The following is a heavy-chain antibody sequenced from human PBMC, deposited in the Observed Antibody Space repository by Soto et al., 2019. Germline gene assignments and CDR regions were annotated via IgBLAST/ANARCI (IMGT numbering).Heavy chain of an antibody. D-gene: IGHD6-19*01. CDR2: ISSSSSTI. J-gene: IGHJ4*02. Sequence: EVQLVESGGGLVQPGGSLRLSCAASGFTFSSYSMNWVRQAPGKGLEWVSYISSSSSTIYYADSVKGRFTISRDNAKNALYLQMTSLRAEDTAVYYCVRDREQWLPFDYWGQGTLVTVSS. CDR1: GFTFSSYS. CDR3: VRDREQWLPFDY. V-gene: IGHV3-48*01.